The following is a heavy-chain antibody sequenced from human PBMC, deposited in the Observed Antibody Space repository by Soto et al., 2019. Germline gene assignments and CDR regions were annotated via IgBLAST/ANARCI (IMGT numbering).Heavy chain of an antibody. D-gene: IGHD4-17*01. CDR3: AKESLPEHYGDTLFDY. CDR2: FSAGGRA. CDR1: GFSFNNYA. V-gene: IGHV3-23*01. Sequence: EVQLLESGGALVRPGGSLRLSCAASGFSFNNYALSWVRQAPGKGLEWVSTFSAGGRAYYAASVQGRFTIARDSSQKTVHLQISDLRPEDTAVYYCAKESLPEHYGDTLFDYWGQGTRVTVSS. J-gene: IGHJ4*02.